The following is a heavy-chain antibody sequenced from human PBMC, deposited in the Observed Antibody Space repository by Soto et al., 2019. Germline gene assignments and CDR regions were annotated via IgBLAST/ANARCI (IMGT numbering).Heavy chain of an antibody. J-gene: IGHJ6*02. V-gene: IGHV1-69*01. CDR2: IIPILGTA. Sequence: QVQLVQSGAEVKKPGSSVKVSCKASGGTFSSYAISWVRQAPGQGLEWMGGIIPILGTANYAQKFQGRVTITADESTSTADMELSSLRSEDTAVYYCASATSQYYDFWSGYPLDVWGQGTTVTVSS. CDR3: ASATSQYYDFWSGYPLDV. D-gene: IGHD3-3*01. CDR1: GGTFSSYA.